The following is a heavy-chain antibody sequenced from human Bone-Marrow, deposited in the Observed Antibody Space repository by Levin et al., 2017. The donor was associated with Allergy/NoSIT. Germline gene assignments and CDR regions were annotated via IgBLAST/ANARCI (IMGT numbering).Heavy chain of an antibody. V-gene: IGHV3-9*01. D-gene: IGHD3-3*01. Sequence: PGGSLRLSCAAYGFTFDDYTMHWVRQSPGRGLEWVAIIAWNSDSVGYGDSVKGRFTISRDNAKNSLYLQMNSLTSDDTGVYYCVKDQSAHDYNGMDVWGQGTTVTV. CDR2: IAWNSDSV. J-gene: IGHJ6*02. CDR1: GFTFDDYT. CDR3: VKDQSAHDYNGMDV.